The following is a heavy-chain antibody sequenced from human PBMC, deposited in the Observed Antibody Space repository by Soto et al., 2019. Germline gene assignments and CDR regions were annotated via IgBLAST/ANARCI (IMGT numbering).Heavy chain of an antibody. CDR2: IIPIFGTA. D-gene: IGHD3-3*01. CDR1: GGTFSSYA. V-gene: IGHV1-69*13. J-gene: IGHJ5*02. CDR3: ARDHGARYYDFWSGNGFDP. Sequence: SVKVSCKASGGTFSSYAISWVRQAPGQGLEWMGGIIPIFGTANYAQKFQGRVTITADESTSTAYMELSSLRSEDTAVYYCARDHGARYYDFWSGNGFDPWGQGTLVTVS.